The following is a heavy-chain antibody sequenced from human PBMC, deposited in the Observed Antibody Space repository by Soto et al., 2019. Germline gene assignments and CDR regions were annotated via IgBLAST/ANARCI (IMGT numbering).Heavy chain of an antibody. CDR3: AKRYSSSWLGSGTAPTLFAP. V-gene: IGHV3-23*01. CDR1: GFTFSSYA. Sequence: GGSLRLSCAASGFTFSSYAMSWVRQAPGKGLEWVSAISGSGGSTYYADSVKGRFTISRDNSKNTLYLQMNSLRAEDTAVYYCAKRYSSSWLGSGTAPTLFAPWGQGTRVTVSS. J-gene: IGHJ5*02. CDR2: ISGSGGST. D-gene: IGHD6-13*01.